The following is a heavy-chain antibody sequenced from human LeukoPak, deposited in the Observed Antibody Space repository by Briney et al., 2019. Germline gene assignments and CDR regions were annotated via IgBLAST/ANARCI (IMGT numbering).Heavy chain of an antibody. CDR3: AREGCSGGSCYHPADY. CDR1: GFTISSYE. V-gene: IGHV3-48*03. Sequence: PGGSLRLSCVVSGFTISSYEMNWVRQAPGKGLEWVAYISSSGSIIHYADSVKGGFTVSRDNAKNSLYLQMNSLRAEDTAVYYCAREGCSGGSCYHPADYWGQGTLVTVSS. J-gene: IGHJ4*02. CDR2: ISSSGSII. D-gene: IGHD2-15*01.